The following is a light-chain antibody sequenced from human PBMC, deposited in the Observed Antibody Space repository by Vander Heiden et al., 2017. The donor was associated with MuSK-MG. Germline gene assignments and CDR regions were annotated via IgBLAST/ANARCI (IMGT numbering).Light chain of an antibody. Sequence: QSPLTQPASVSGSPGQSITISCTGTSSDVGGYNYVSWYQQHPGKAPKLMIYDVSKRPSGVANRFSGSKSGNTASLTISGLQAEDEADYYCSSYTSSSTLVFGGGTKLTVL. CDR3: SSYTSSSTLV. CDR2: DVS. J-gene: IGLJ2*01. CDR1: SSDVGGYNY. V-gene: IGLV2-14*01.